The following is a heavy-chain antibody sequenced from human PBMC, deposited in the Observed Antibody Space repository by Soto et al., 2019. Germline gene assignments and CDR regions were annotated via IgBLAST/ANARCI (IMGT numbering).Heavy chain of an antibody. CDR1: GDSISSYY. D-gene: IGHD3-10*01. V-gene: IGHV4-4*07. CDR2: IYGTGRSGSS. CDR3: ARDRQYYYDSGSYGMDV. J-gene: IGHJ6*02. Sequence: PSETLSLTCTVSGDSISSYYWSWIRQPAGKGLEWIGRIYGTGRSGSSNYNPSLKGRVTMSVDTSKNQISLKLTSVTAADTAVYFCARDRQYYYDSGSYGMDVWGQGTTVTVSS.